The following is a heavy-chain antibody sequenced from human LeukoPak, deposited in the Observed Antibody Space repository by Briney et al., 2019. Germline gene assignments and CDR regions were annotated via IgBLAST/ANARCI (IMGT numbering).Heavy chain of an antibody. D-gene: IGHD3-16*02. CDR3: ASTFGGVIALYGMDV. Sequence: SETLSLTCTVSGGSISSGDYYRSWIRQPPGKGLEWIGYIYYSGSTYYNPSLKSRVTISVDTSKNQFSLKLSSVTAADTAVYYCASTFGGVIALYGMDVWGKGTTVTVSS. CDR2: IYYSGST. CDR1: GGSISSGDYY. J-gene: IGHJ6*04. V-gene: IGHV4-30-4*01.